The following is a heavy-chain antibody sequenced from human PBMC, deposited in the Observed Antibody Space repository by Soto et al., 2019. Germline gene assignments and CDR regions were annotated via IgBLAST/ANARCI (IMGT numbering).Heavy chain of an antibody. J-gene: IGHJ3*02. Sequence: MQLVESGGDLVQPGGSLKLSCVGSGYTFSDHYMHWVRQAPGKGLVWVGRIRNRGGGYITQYAASVRGRFTVSRDDSKDSLYLQMSSLKIEYTAVYYCSRAAYGQGFDIWGPGTVVTVSS. CDR1: GYTFSDHY. V-gene: IGHV3-72*01. CDR3: SRAAYGQGFDI. D-gene: IGHD4-17*01. CDR2: IRNRGGGYIT.